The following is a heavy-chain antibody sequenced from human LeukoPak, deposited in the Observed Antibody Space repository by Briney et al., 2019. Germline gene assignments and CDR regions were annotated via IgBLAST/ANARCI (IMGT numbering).Heavy chain of an antibody. Sequence: SVKVSCKASGGTFSSYAISWVRQAPGQGLEWMGGIIPIFGTANYAQKFQGRVTITTDESTSTAYMELSSLRSEDTAVYYCARSGYYDFWSGYPVEGSWFDPWGQGTLVTVSS. CDR3: ARSGYYDFWSGYPVEGSWFDP. J-gene: IGHJ5*02. V-gene: IGHV1-69*05. CDR1: GGTFSSYA. D-gene: IGHD3-3*01. CDR2: IIPIFGTA.